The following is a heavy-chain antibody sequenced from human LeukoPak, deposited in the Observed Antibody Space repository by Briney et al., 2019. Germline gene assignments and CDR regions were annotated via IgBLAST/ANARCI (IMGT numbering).Heavy chain of an antibody. CDR3: ARDSSGSGSFDY. CDR1: GFTVSSNY. D-gene: IGHD3-10*01. Sequence: GGSLRLSCAASGFTVSSNYMSWVRQAPGKGLEWVPVIYSGGSTYYADSVKGRFTISRDNSKNTLYLQMNSLRAEDTAVYYCARDSSGSGSFDYWGQGTLVTVSS. CDR2: IYSGGST. V-gene: IGHV3-66*01. J-gene: IGHJ4*02.